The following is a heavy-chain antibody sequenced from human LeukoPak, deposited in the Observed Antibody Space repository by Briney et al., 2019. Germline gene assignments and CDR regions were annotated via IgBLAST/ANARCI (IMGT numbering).Heavy chain of an antibody. J-gene: IGHJ6*02. CDR3: ARDLHYYVAMDV. Sequence: PSETLSLTSTVSGGSISSYCWSWIRQPPGKGLEWIGYIYYSGSTNYNPSLKSRVTISVDTSKNQFSLKLSSVTAADTAVYYCARDLHYYVAMDVWGQGTTVTVSS. V-gene: IGHV4-59*12. CDR2: IYYSGST. CDR1: GGSISSYC. D-gene: IGHD3-10*02.